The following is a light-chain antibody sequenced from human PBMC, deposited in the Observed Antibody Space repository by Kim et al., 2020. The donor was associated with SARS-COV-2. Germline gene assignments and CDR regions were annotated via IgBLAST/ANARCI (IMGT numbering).Light chain of an antibody. CDR2: GAS. J-gene: IGKJ5*01. CDR1: QDIRND. Sequence: ASLGDRVTITCRASQDIRNDLGWYQQNPGRAPKRLIYGASSLQSGVPSRFSGSGSGTEFTLTISSVQPEDFATYFCLQHSNYPITFGQGTRLEIK. V-gene: IGKV1-17*01. CDR3: LQHSNYPIT.